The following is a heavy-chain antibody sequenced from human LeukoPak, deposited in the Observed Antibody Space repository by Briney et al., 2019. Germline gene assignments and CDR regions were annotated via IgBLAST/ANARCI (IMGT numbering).Heavy chain of an antibody. V-gene: IGHV4-39*07. CDR3: ARAAGLYYYDSSDRYYMDV. J-gene: IGHJ6*03. Sequence: PSETLSLTCTVSGGSISSSGYCWAWIRQRPGQGLEWIGSICYSGSTYYNPSLKSRITISIDTSKNQFSLKLSSVTAADTAVYYCARAAGLYYYDSSDRYYMDVWGKGTTVTISS. D-gene: IGHD3-22*01. CDR1: GGSISSSGYC. CDR2: ICYSGST.